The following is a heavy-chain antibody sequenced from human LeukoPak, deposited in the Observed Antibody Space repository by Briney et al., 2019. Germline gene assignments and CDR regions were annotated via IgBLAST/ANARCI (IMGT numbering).Heavy chain of an antibody. CDR1: GFTFSSYG. Sequence: GGSLGLSCAASGFTFSSYGMHWVRQAPGKGLEWVAVISYDGSNKYYADSVKGRFTISRDNSKNTLYLQMNSLRAEDTAVYYCAKDLFPFEGSSCEFDPWGQGTLVTVSS. D-gene: IGHD6-13*01. V-gene: IGHV3-30*18. J-gene: IGHJ5*02. CDR3: AKDLFPFEGSSCEFDP. CDR2: ISYDGSNK.